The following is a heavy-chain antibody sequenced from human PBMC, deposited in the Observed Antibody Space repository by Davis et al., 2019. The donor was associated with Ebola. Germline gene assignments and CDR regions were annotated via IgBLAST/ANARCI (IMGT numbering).Heavy chain of an antibody. Sequence: SETLSLTCTVSGGSISSGDYYWSWIRQPPGKGLEWIGSISYTGSTSYTPSLKTRVAISVDTSRNQFSLRLNSVTAADTAVYYCARLPRIPSRHSPPSTRYYYYYMDVWGKGTTVTVSS. V-gene: IGHV4-39*01. J-gene: IGHJ6*03. CDR3: ARLPRIPSRHSPPSTRYYYYYMDV. CDR1: GGSISSGDYY. D-gene: IGHD2-2*02. CDR2: ISYTGST.